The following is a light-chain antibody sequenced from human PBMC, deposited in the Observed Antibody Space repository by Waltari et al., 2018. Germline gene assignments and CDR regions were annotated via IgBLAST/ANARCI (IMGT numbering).Light chain of an antibody. Sequence: EIVLTQSPATLSLSPGERATPSCRASQSVSSYLAWYQQKPGQAPRLLIYDASNRATGIPARFSGSGSGTDFTLTISSLEPEDFAVYYCQQRSNWPPVTFGQGTKVEIK. V-gene: IGKV3-11*01. CDR2: DAS. CDR1: QSVSSY. CDR3: QQRSNWPPVT. J-gene: IGKJ1*01.